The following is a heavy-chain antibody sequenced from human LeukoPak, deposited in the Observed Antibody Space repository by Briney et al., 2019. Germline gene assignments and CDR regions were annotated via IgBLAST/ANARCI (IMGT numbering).Heavy chain of an antibody. J-gene: IGHJ4*02. Sequence: GESLKISCKGSGYSFTSYWIGWVRQMPGKGLEWMGIIYPGDSDTRYSPSFQGQVTISADKSISTAYLQWSSLKASDTAMYYCARHGGVRGGGIAVAGMREDYWGQGTLVTVSS. CDR1: GYSFTSYW. D-gene: IGHD6-19*01. V-gene: IGHV5-51*01. CDR2: IYPGDSDT. CDR3: ARHGGVRGGGIAVAGMREDY.